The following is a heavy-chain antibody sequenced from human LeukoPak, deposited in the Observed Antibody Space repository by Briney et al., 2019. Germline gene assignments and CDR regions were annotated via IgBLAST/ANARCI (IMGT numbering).Heavy chain of an antibody. V-gene: IGHV3-30-3*01. CDR1: GFTFSSYA. CDR3: ARDLAVVVVAAKLHYYYYGMDV. Sequence: PGGSLRLSWAASGFTFSSYAMHWVRQAPDKGLEWVAVISYDGGNKYYADSEKGRFTISRDNSKNTLYLQMNSLRAEDTAVYYCARDLAVVVVAAKLHYYYYGMDVWGQGTTVTVSS. D-gene: IGHD2-15*01. J-gene: IGHJ6*02. CDR2: ISYDGGNK.